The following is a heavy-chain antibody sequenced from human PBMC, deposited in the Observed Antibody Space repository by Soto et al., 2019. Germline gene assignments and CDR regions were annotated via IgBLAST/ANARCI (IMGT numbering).Heavy chain of an antibody. CDR2: INPSGGST. D-gene: IGHD5-18*01. CDR1: VYTFTSYY. J-gene: IGHJ3*02. V-gene: IGHV1-46*01. CDR3: ARVGYSYGYSPDAFDI. Sequence: SVKVSCKASVYTFTSYYMHWVRQAPGQGLEWMGIINPSGGSTSYAQKFQGRVTMTRDTSTSTVYMELSSLRSEDTAVYYCARVGYSYGYSPDAFDIWGQGTMVTVSS.